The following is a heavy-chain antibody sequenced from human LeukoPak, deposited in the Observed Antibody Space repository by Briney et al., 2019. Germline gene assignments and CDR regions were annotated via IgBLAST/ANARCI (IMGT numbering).Heavy chain of an antibody. CDR2: INHSGST. J-gene: IGHJ5*02. D-gene: IGHD5-18*01. CDR1: GGSFSGYY. V-gene: IGHV4-34*01. Sequence: SETLSLTCAVYGGSFSGYYWSWIRQPPGKGLEWIGEINHSGSTNYNPSLKSRVTISVDTSKNQFSLKLSSVTAADTAVYYCARVRLGGYSYGHWFDPWGQGSLVTVSS. CDR3: ARVRLGGYSYGHWFDP.